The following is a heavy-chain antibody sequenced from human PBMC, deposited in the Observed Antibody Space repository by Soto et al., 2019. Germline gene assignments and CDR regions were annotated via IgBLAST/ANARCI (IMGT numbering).Heavy chain of an antibody. D-gene: IGHD2-15*01. CDR3: ARVSLYCSGGSCYFSYYYYYMDV. J-gene: IGHJ6*03. CDR2: MNPNSGNT. CDR1: GYTFTSYD. Sequence: ASVKVSCKASGYTFTSYDINWVRQATGQGLEWMGWMNPNSGNTGYAQKFQGRVTMTRNTSISTAYMELSSLRSEDTAVYYCARVSLYCSGGSCYFSYYYYYMDVWGKGTTVTVSS. V-gene: IGHV1-8*01.